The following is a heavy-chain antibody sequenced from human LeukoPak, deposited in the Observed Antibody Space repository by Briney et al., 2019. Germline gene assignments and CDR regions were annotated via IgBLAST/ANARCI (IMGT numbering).Heavy chain of an antibody. CDR1: GFTFSRHG. CDR3: AKDRFGSGNAFDF. CDR2: IQYDGGNK. D-gene: IGHD3-10*01. Sequence: GGSLRLSCAASGFTFSRHGMHWVRQAPGKGLEWVAFIQYDGGNKFYADSVKGRFTISRDNSKNTVYLEMNSLRVEDTALYYCAKDRFGSGNAFDFWGQGTVIIVSS. V-gene: IGHV3-30*02. J-gene: IGHJ3*01.